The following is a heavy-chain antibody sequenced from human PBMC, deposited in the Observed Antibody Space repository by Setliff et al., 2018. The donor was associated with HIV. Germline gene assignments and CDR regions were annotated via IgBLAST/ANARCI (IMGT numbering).Heavy chain of an antibody. D-gene: IGHD3-10*01. J-gene: IGHJ4*02. V-gene: IGHV4-34*01. CDR1: GGSFSGYY. CDR2: INHSGST. CDR3: ARGQENGDLRY. Sequence: PSETLSLTCAVYGGSFSGYYWSWIRQPPGKGLEWIGEINHSGSTNYNPSLKSRVTLSVDMSKNQFSLNLSSVTAADTALYYCARGQENGDLRYWGQGTLVTVSS.